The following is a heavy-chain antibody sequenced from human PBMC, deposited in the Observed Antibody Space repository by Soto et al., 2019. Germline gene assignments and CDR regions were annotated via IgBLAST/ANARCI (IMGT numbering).Heavy chain of an antibody. CDR2: IYYSGST. CDR3: ARDYGYSYGAYYYYYGMDV. Sequence: SETLSLTCTVSGGSVSSGSYYWSWIRQPPGKGLEWIGYIYYSGSTNYNPSLKSRVTISVDTSKNQFSLKLISVTAADTAVYYCARDYGYSYGAYYYYYGMDVWGQGTTVT. V-gene: IGHV4-61*01. CDR1: GGSVSSGSYY. J-gene: IGHJ6*02. D-gene: IGHD5-18*01.